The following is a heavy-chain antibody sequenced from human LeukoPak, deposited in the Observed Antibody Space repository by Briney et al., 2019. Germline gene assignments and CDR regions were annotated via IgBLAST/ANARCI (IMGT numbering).Heavy chain of an antibody. CDR3: ARGYSNQYYYYYYMDV. CDR2: IYYSGST. J-gene: IGHJ6*03. V-gene: IGHV4-59*11. D-gene: IGHD4-11*01. CDR1: SGSISRHY. Sequence: SETLSLTCTVSSGSISRHYWSCIRQPPGKGLECIGYIYYSGSTNYNPSLKSRVTISVDTSKNQLSLELSSVTAADTAVYYCARGYSNQYYYYYYMDVWGKGTTVTVSS.